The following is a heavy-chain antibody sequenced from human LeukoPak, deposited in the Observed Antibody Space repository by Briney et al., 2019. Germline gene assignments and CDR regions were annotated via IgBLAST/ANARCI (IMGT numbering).Heavy chain of an antibody. J-gene: IGHJ4*02. CDR2: INHSGST. CDR3: ARQTTSGYLDY. D-gene: IGHD3-22*01. V-gene: IGHV4-34*01. Sequence: SETLSLTCAVYGGSFSGYYWSWIRQPPGKGLEWIGEINHSGSTNYNPSLKSRVTISVDTSKNQFSLKLSSVTAADRALYYCARQTTSGYLDYWGQGTLVTVS. CDR1: GGSFSGYY.